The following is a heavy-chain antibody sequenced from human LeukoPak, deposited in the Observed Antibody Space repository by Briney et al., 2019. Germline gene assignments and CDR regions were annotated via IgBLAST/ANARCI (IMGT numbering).Heavy chain of an antibody. CDR2: IYSGGST. CDR1: GFTVSSNY. CDR3: ARVLDNWFDP. D-gene: IGHD2/OR15-2a*01. J-gene: IGHJ5*02. Sequence: PGGSLRLSCAASGFTVSSNYMSWVRQAPGKGLEWVSVIYSGGSTYYADSVKGRFTISRDNSKNTLYLQMNGLRAEDTAVYYCARVLDNWFDPWGQGTLVTVSS. V-gene: IGHV3-66*01.